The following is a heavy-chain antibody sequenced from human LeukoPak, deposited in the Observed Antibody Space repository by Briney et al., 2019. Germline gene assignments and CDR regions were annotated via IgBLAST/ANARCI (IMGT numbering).Heavy chain of an antibody. CDR1: DFTFSSYT. J-gene: IGHJ4*02. CDR2: ISSSNNYI. CDR3: ARDYDSSGYFDY. V-gene: IGHV3-21*01. D-gene: IGHD3-22*01. Sequence: PGGSLRLSCAASDFTFSSYTMNWVRQAPGKGLEWVSSISSSNNYIYYADSVKGRFTISRDNAKNSLYLQMNSLRAGDTAIYYCARDYDSSGYFDYWGQGTLDTVSS.